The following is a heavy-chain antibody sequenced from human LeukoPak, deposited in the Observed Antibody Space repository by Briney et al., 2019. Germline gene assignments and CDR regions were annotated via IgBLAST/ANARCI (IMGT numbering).Heavy chain of an antibody. J-gene: IGHJ1*01. D-gene: IGHD3-10*01. CDR2: IIPIFGTA. CDR1: GGTFSSYA. Sequence: SVKVSCKASGGTFSSYAISWVRQAPGQGLEWMGGIIPIFGTANYAQKFQGRVTITADESTSTAYMELSSLRSEDTAVYYCATDPSALWFGELLPTLVHWGQGTLVTVSS. CDR3: ATDPSALWFGELLPTLVH. V-gene: IGHV1-69*13.